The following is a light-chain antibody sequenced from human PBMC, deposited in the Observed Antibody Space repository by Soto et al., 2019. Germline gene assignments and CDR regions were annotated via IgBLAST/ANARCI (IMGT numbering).Light chain of an antibody. CDR3: QQRSNWTPLT. J-gene: IGKJ4*01. CDR2: DAS. CDR1: QSVSNY. Sequence: EIVLTQSPVTLSLSPGERATLSCRASQSVSNYLAWYQQKPGQAPRLLIYDASNRATGIPARFSGSGSGTDFTLTISSLEPEDFAVYYCQQRSNWTPLTFGGGTKVEIK. V-gene: IGKV3-11*01.